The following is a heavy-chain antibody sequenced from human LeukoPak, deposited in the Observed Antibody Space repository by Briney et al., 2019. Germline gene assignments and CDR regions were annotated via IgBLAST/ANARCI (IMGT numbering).Heavy chain of an antibody. CDR2: IIPIFGTA. D-gene: IGHD2-2*01. CDR1: GGTFSSNA. J-gene: IGHJ6*04. V-gene: IGHV1-69*13. Sequence: SVKVSCKASGGTFSSNAISWVRQAPGQGLEWMGGIIPIFGTANYAQKFQGRVTITADESTSTAYMELSSLRSEDTAVYYCARGPPTELPAAMPSGYYYGMDVWGKGTTVTVSS. CDR3: ARGPPTELPAAMPSGYYYGMDV.